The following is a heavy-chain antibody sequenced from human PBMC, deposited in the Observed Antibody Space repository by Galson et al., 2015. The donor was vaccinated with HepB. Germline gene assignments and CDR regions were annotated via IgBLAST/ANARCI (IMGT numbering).Heavy chain of an antibody. CDR2: IYSGGTT. CDR3: ARDYYGSGSYPYEAFDF. Sequence: SLRLSCAASGFTVSRIYMSWVRQAPGKGLEWVSVIYSGGTTYYADSVKGRFTISRHNSKNTLYLQMNSLRAEDTAVYYCARDYYGSGSYPYEAFDFWGQGKMVTVSS. J-gene: IGHJ3*01. V-gene: IGHV3-53*04. CDR1: GFTVSRIY. D-gene: IGHD3-10*01.